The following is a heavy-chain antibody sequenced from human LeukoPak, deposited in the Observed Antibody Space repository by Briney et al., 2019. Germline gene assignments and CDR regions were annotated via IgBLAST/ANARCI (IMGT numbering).Heavy chain of an antibody. CDR2: TSHDGDKE. D-gene: IGHD3-22*01. CDR1: GFTFSSYG. CDR3: ARTRTYYYDSSGYSKPTFDY. V-gene: IGHV3-30*03. J-gene: IGHJ4*02. Sequence: GGSLRLSCAAPGFTFSSYGMHWVRQAPGKGLEWVAVTSHDGDKEYYADSVKGRFTISRDNSKNTLYLQMNSLRAEDTAVYYCARTRTYYYDSSGYSKPTFDYWGQGTLVTVSS.